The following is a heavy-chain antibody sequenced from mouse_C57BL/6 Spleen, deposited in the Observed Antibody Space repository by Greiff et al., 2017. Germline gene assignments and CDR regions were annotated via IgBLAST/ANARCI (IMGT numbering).Heavy chain of an antibody. Sequence: VQLQESGAELVRPGTSVKMSCKASGYTFTNYWIGWAKQRPGHGLEWIGDIYPGGGSTNYNEKFKGKATLTADKSSSTAYMQFSSLTSEDSAIYYCARSYGYDEDYYAMDYWGQGTSVTVSS. V-gene: IGHV1-63*01. CDR2: IYPGGGST. CDR3: ARSYGYDEDYYAMDY. D-gene: IGHD2-2*01. CDR1: GYTFTNYW. J-gene: IGHJ4*01.